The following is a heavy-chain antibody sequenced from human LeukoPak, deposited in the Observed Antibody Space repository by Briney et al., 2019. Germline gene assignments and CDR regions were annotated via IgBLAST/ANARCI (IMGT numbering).Heavy chain of an antibody. CDR1: GFTFDDYT. CDR3: ARGPGTPSAFDI. Sequence: GGSLRLSCAAPGFTFDDYTMHWVRQAPGKGLEWVSGINWNGGSTGYADSVKGRFTISRDNAKNSLYLQMNSLRAEDTALYYCARGPGTPSAFDIWGQGTMVTVSS. V-gene: IGHV3-20*04. CDR2: INWNGGST. J-gene: IGHJ3*02.